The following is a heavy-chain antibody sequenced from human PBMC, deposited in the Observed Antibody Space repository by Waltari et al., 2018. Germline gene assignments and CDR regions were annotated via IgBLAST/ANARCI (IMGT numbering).Heavy chain of an antibody. J-gene: IGHJ3*02. V-gene: IGHV3-21*01. Sequence: EVQLVESGGGLVKPGGSLRLSCAASGFTLSTYSMNWVRQAPGKGLEWFSAMSSSSYINYADSVKGRFTISRENAKNSLYLQMNRLRVEDTAVYYCGRDVYGDYVGGGGGAFDIWGQGTMVTVSS. CDR2: MSSSSYI. CDR1: GFTLSTYS. CDR3: GRDVYGDYVGGGGGAFDI. D-gene: IGHD4-17*01.